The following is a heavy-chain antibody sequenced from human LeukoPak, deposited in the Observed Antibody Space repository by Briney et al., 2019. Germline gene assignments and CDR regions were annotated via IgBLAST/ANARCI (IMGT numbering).Heavy chain of an antibody. D-gene: IGHD6-13*01. CDR3: TRERKSGIAAFDY. V-gene: IGHV3-33*08. CDR1: GFTFSSYA. CDR2: IWYDGINK. J-gene: IGHJ4*02. Sequence: GGSLRLSCAASGFTFSSYAMSWVRQAPGKGLEWVAVIWYDGINKFHADSVRGRFTISRDNSKNTVYLQMNSLRAEDTAVYYCTRERKSGIAAFDYWGQGTLVTVSS.